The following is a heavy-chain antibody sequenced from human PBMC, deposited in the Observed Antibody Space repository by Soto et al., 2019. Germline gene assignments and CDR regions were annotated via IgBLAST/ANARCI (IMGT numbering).Heavy chain of an antibody. J-gene: IGHJ6*02. Sequence: SETLSLTCTVSGGSITSSYWSWIRRPPGKGLEWIAYIYDTGISGYTPSTSYNPSLKSRVTMSVDTSQSQFSLKLTSVTAADTAVYYCARGEEAFFYYGSDVWGQGITVTVSS. CDR2: IYDTGISGYTPST. CDR3: ARGEEAFFYYGSDV. CDR1: GGSITSSY. V-gene: IGHV4-59*01.